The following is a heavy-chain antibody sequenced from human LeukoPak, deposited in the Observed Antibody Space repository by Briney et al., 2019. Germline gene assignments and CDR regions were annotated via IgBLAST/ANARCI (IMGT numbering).Heavy chain of an antibody. CDR3: ARPTSVIPAADIYYYFYAMDV. V-gene: IGHV1-46*01. J-gene: IGHJ6*02. D-gene: IGHD2-2*01. CDR1: GYTFTGYY. CDR2: INPSGGST. Sequence: GASVKVSCKASGYTFTGYYMHWVRQAPGQGLEWMGIINPSGGSTNYAQRFQGRVTMTRDTTTSTVYMELSSLRSEDTAVYYCARPTSVIPAADIYYYFYAMDVWGQGTTVTVSS.